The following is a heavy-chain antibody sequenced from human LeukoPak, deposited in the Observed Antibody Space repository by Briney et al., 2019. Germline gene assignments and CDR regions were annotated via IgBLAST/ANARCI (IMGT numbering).Heavy chain of an antibody. CDR2: ISGSDGST. CDR3: AKVSAVTRGHFDY. CDR1: GFAFSSAW. J-gene: IGHJ4*02. D-gene: IGHD3-10*01. V-gene: IGHV3-23*01. Sequence: PGGSLRLSCAASGFAFSSAWMTWVRQAPGKGLEWVSAISGSDGSTYYADSVKGRFTISRDNSKDTLYLQINSLRAEDTAVYYCAKVSAVTRGHFDYWGQGNLVTVSS.